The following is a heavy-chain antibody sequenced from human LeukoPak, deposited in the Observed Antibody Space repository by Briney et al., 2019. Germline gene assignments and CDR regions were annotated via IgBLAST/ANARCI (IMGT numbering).Heavy chain of an antibody. CDR2: IYSGGTA. CDR3: ARDPPRSVGASDI. CDR1: GFTVSSNY. V-gene: IGHV3-53*01. J-gene: IGHJ3*02. D-gene: IGHD1-26*01. Sequence: GGSLRLSCAASGFTVSSNYMNWVRQAPGKGLEWVSVIYSGGTAYYADSVKGRFTISRDNSKNTLYLQMNSLRAEDTAVYYCARDPPRSVGASDIWGQGTMVTVSS.